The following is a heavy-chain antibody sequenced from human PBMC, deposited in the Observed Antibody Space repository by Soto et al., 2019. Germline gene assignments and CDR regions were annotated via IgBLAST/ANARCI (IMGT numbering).Heavy chain of an antibody. V-gene: IGHV2-5*02. Sequence: QITLKESGPPLVKPTQTLTLTCTFSGFSLSTSGVGVGWIRQPPGKALAWLALIYWDDDKRYSPSLKSRLTITKETSKNPVVLTMTNMDPVDTATYYCAHSLIGYYYDSSGSTWFDPWGQGTLVTVSS. D-gene: IGHD3-22*01. CDR2: IYWDDDK. CDR3: AHSLIGYYYDSSGSTWFDP. CDR1: GFSLSTSGVG. J-gene: IGHJ5*02.